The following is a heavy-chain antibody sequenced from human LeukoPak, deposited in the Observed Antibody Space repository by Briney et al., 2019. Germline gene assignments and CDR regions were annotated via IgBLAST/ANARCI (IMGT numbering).Heavy chain of an antibody. J-gene: IGHJ4*02. CDR2: IIPIFGTA. CDR3: VRDSGYSSSWYDY. D-gene: IGHD6-13*01. V-gene: IGHV1-69*06. Sequence: ASVKVSCKASGGTFSSYAISWVRQAPGQGLEWMGGIIPIFGTANYAQKFQGRVTITADKSTSTAYMELSSLRSEDTAVYYCVRDSGYSSSWYDYWGQGTLVTVSS. CDR1: GGTFSSYA.